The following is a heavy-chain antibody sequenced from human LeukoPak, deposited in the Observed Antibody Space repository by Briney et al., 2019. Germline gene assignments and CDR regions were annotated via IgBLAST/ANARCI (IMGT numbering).Heavy chain of an antibody. V-gene: IGHV4-34*01. CDR2: INHSGST. CDR3: ARDPTTVTTLPYYFDD. D-gene: IGHD4-17*01. J-gene: IGHJ4*02. CDR1: GGSFIGYH. Sequence: PSETLSLTCAVSGGSFIGYHWNWIRQPPGKGLEWIGEINHSGSTNYNPSLKSRVTISVDTSKKQFSLTLRSLTAADTAVYYCARDPTTVTTLPYYFDDWGQGILVTVSS.